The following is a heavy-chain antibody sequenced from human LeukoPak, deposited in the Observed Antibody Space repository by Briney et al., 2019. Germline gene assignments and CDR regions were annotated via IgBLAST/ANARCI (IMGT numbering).Heavy chain of an antibody. Sequence: SQTLSLTCTVSGGSISSGSYYWSWIRQPPGKGLEWIGYIYYSGSTNYNPSLKSRVTISVDTSKNQFSLKLSSVTAADTAVYYCARDRSGWDPFDYWGQGTLVTVSS. J-gene: IGHJ4*02. D-gene: IGHD6-25*01. CDR2: IYYSGST. V-gene: IGHV4-61*01. CDR1: GGSISSGSYY. CDR3: ARDRSGWDPFDY.